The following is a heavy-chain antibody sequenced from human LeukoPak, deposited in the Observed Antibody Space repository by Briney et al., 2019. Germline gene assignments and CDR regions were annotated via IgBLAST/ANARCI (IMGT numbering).Heavy chain of an antibody. CDR1: GYTFTSYG. D-gene: IGHD2-2*01. Sequence: GASVKVSCKASGYTFTSYGISWVRQAPGQGLEWMGIINPSGGSTSYAQKFQGRVTMTRDMSTSTVYMELSSLRSEDTAVYYCARTYCSSTSCPGGPFDYWGQGTLVTVSS. V-gene: IGHV1-46*01. CDR3: ARTYCSSTSCPGGPFDY. CDR2: INPSGGST. J-gene: IGHJ4*02.